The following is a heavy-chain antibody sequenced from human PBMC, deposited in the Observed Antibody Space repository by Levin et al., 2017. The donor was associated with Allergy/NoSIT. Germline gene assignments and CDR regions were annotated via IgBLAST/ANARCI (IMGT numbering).Heavy chain of an antibody. J-gene: IGHJ4*02. CDR1: GFIFSNYW. Sequence: SCAASGFIFSNYWMIWVRQTPRKGLEWVANIKEDGSEKYYVDSVKGRFTISRDNAKNSLYLQMNSLRAEDTAVYYCVRDGMRGGDFDYWGQGTLVTVSS. CDR2: IKEDGSEK. D-gene: IGHD1-26*01. CDR3: VRDGMRGGDFDY. V-gene: IGHV3-7*01.